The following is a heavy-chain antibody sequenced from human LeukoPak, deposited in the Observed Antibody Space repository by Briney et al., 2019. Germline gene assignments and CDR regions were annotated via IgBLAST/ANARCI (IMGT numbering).Heavy chain of an antibody. CDR3: ARDSEVTGSHGY. Sequence: GGSLRLSCIASGFNFSSFEMHWVRQAPGKGLQWVSYISTSGRTIYYADSVKGRFTISRDNAKNSLYLEMNSLRDEDTAVYYCARDSEVTGSHGYWGQGTLVTVSS. CDR1: GFNFSSFE. J-gene: IGHJ4*02. V-gene: IGHV3-48*03. D-gene: IGHD6-19*01. CDR2: ISTSGRTI.